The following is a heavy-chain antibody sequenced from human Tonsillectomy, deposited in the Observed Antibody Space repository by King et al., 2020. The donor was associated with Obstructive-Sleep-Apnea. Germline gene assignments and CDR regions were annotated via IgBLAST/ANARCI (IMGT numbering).Heavy chain of an antibody. CDR1: GGSFSGYY. CDR2: INHSGST. V-gene: IGHV4-34*01. J-gene: IGHJ4*02. Sequence: VQLQQWGAGLLKPSETLSLTCAVYGGSFSGYYWSWIRQPPGKGLECIGEINHSGSTNYTPSLKSLVTISVDTSKNQFSLKLSSVTAADTAVYYCARGGVFDWLLNFDYWGQGTLVTVSS. CDR3: ARGGVFDWLLNFDY. D-gene: IGHD3-9*01.